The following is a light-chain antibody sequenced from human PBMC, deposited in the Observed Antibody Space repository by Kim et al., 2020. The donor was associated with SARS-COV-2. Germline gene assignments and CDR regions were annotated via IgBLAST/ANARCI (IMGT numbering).Light chain of an antibody. J-gene: IGKJ4*01. CDR3: EQSYSTPLT. CDR1: QSISSY. CDR2: AAS. V-gene: IGKV1-39*01. Sequence: DIQMTQSPSSLSASVGDRVTITCRASQSISSYLNWYQQKPGKAPKLLIYAASSLQSGVPSRFSGSGSGTDFTLTISSLQPEDFETYYCEQSYSTPLTFGGGTKLEI.